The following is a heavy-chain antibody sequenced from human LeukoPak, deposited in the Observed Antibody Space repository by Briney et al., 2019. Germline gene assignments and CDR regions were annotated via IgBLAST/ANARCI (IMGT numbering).Heavy chain of an antibody. CDR3: ARIPGGYSSNWYYFDY. V-gene: IGHV4-59*01. D-gene: IGHD6-13*01. Sequence: SETLSLTCTDSGGSITTSHWSWIRQPPEKGLEWVGHIYYSGSTNYNPSLKSRVTISVDTSKNQFSLKLSSVTAADTAVYYCARIPGGYSSNWYYFDYWGQGTLVTVSS. CDR2: IYYSGST. CDR1: GGSITTSH. J-gene: IGHJ4*02.